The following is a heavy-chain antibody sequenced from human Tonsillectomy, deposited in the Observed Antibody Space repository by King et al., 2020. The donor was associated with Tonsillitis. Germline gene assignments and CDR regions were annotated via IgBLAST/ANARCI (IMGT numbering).Heavy chain of an antibody. CDR2: IYYSGST. V-gene: IGHV4-59*08. CDR1: GGSISSYY. J-gene: IGHJ2*01. CDR3: AMIVVGKDARAYWYFDL. Sequence: QLQESGPGLVKPSETLSLTCTVSGGSISSYYWSWIRQPPGKGLEWIGYIYYSGSTNYNPSLKSRVTISVDTSKNQFSLKLSSVTAADTAVYYCAMIVVGKDARAYWYFDLWGRGTLVTVSS. D-gene: IGHD3-22*01.